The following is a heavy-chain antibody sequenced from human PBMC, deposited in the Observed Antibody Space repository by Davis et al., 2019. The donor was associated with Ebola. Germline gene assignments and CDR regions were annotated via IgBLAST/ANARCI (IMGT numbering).Heavy chain of an antibody. D-gene: IGHD6-13*01. V-gene: IGHV3-33*08. CDR2: IWYDGSNK. J-gene: IGHJ5*02. Sequence: PGGSLRLSCAASGFTFSSYGMHWVRQAPGKGLEWVAVIWYDGSNKYYADSVKGRFTISRDNSKNTLYLQMNSLRAEDTAVYYCARGGLSEQQLVRVGNWFDPWGQGTLVTVSS. CDR3: ARGGLSEQQLVRVGNWFDP. CDR1: GFTFSSYG.